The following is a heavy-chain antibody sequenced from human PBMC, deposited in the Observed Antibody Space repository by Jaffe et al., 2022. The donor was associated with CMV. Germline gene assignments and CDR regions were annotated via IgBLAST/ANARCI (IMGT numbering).Heavy chain of an antibody. V-gene: IGHV3-15*01. D-gene: IGHD3-9*01. CDR2: IRSKSDAETT. CDR1: GFTFSNAW. Sequence: EVQLVESGGGLVKPGKSLRLSCVASGFTFSNAWMSWVRQAPGQGLEWVGRIRSKSDAETTDYAAPVKGRFSISRDDSQNTVYLQMSSLQIEDTAVYFCVTEGLYDVFSEYPYYFDFWGQGTMVTVSS. CDR3: VTEGLYDVFSEYPYYFDF. J-gene: IGHJ4*02.